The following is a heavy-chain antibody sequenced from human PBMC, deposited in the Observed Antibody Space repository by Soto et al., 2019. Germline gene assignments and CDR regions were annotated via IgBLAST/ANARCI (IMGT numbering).Heavy chain of an antibody. D-gene: IGHD1-26*01. Sequence: PSETLSLTCTFSCGSIISDKYYWSWILQPPGKGLEWIGYIYYSGDTSYNPSLKSRVTISIDTSKNQFSLKLSSVTAADTAFYYCAREWVLLFGGNSDYYSTMDVWGQGTTVTVSS. CDR1: CGSIISDKYY. CDR3: AREWVLLFGGNSDYYSTMDV. CDR2: IYYSGDT. J-gene: IGHJ6*02. V-gene: IGHV4-30-4*08.